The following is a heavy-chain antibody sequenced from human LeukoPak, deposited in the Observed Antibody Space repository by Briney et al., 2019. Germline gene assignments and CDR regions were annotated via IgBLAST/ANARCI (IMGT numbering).Heavy chain of an antibody. CDR2: INHSGST. V-gene: IGHV4-34*01. D-gene: IGHD1-26*01. J-gene: IGHJ4*02. Sequence: PSETLSLTCAVYGGSFSGYYWSWIRQPPGKGLEWIGEINHSGSTNYNPSLKSRVTISVDTSKNQFSLKLSSVTAADTAVYYCARGLIVAAASFDYWGQGTLVTVSS. CDR3: ARGLIVAAASFDY. CDR1: GGSFSGYY.